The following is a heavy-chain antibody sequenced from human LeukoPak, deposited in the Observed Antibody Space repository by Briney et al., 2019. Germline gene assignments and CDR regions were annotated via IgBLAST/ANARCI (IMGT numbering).Heavy chain of an antibody. CDR2: ISSSSSYI. J-gene: IGHJ4*02. V-gene: IGHV3-21*04. CDR1: GFTFSSYS. Sequence: GGSLRLSCAASGFTFSSYSMNWVRQAPGKGLEWVSSISSSSSYIYYADSVKGRFTISRDNSKNTLYLQMDSLRAEDTAAYYCANIGSSTFGSTGFWGQGTLVTVSS. D-gene: IGHD3-16*01. CDR3: ANIGSSTFGSTGF.